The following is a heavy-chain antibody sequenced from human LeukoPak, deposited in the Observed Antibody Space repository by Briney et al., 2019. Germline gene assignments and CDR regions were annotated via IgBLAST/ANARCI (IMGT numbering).Heavy chain of an antibody. CDR2: IDPSDSYT. CDR1: GYSFTSSW. CDR3: ARVYGDYAPEYFQH. J-gene: IGHJ1*01. V-gene: IGHV5-10-1*01. D-gene: IGHD4-17*01. Sequence: GESLRISCKGSGYSFTSSWISWMRQMPGKGPEWMGTIDPSDSYTNYSPSFQGHVTISADKSISTAYLQWSSLKASDTAMYYCARVYGDYAPEYFQHWGQGTLVTVSS.